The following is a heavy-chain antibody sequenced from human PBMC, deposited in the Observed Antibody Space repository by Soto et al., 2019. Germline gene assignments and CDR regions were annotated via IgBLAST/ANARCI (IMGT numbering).Heavy chain of an antibody. Sequence: ASEAPSLTLTGSCGFLSRFYLSVIRQPPGKGLEWIGYVYYTGTTTYSPSLKSRVTISVDTSMNQISLKLSSVAAADTAFYYCARLGGYYQSLDTWGQGTLVTVSS. J-gene: IGHJ5*02. D-gene: IGHD3-22*01. CDR3: ARLGGYYQSLDT. V-gene: IGHV4-59*08. CDR2: VYYTGTT. CDR1: CGFLSRFY.